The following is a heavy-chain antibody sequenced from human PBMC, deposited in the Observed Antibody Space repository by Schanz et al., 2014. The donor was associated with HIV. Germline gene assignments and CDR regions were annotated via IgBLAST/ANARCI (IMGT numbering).Heavy chain of an antibody. Sequence: EVHLVESGGGFIQPGGSLTLSCAASGFSFSDYWMHWVRQVPGKGLLWVSRMSNDVSSRLYADSVKGRFTISRDNAKNTLYLQMNSLRAEDTAVYYCALSRPSGYGGSWYFDLWGRGTLVAVSS. D-gene: IGHD2-15*01. J-gene: IGHJ2*01. CDR3: ALSRPSGYGGSWYFDL. CDR1: GFSFSDYW. CDR2: MSNDVSSR. V-gene: IGHV3-74*02.